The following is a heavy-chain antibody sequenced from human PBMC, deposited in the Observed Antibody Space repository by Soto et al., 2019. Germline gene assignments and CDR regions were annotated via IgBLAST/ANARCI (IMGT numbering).Heavy chain of an antibody. Sequence: QLQLQESGPGLVKPSETLSLTCTVSGGSISSSSYYWGWIRQPPGKGLEWIGSIYYRGNTYYNPSLKCRVTISVDTSKNQFSLKLSSVTAADTAVYYCAREGGGYFSGGSCQVDYWGQGTLVTVSS. CDR2: IYYRGNT. CDR3: AREGGGYFSGGSCQVDY. V-gene: IGHV4-39*02. J-gene: IGHJ4*02. D-gene: IGHD2-15*01. CDR1: GGSISSSSYY.